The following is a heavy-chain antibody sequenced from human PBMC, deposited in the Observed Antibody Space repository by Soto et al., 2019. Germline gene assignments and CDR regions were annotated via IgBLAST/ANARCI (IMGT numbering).Heavy chain of an antibody. CDR2: ISSRSSYI. V-gene: IGHV3-21*01. CDR1: GFTFSSYS. J-gene: IGHJ3*02. Sequence: EVQLVESGGGLVKPGGSLRLSCAASGFTFSSYSMNWVRQAPGKGLEWVSSISSRSSYIYYADSVKGRFTISRDNAKNSLYLQMNSLRAEDTAVYYCARDPVDVLLWFGELDAFDIWGQGTMVTVSS. D-gene: IGHD3-10*01. CDR3: ARDPVDVLLWFGELDAFDI.